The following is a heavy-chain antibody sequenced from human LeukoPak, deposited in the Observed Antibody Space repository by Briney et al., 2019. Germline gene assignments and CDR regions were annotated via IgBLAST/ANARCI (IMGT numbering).Heavy chain of an antibody. V-gene: IGHV4-30-4*01. CDR1: GGSISSGDYY. CDR3: ARSLRGYSYGSSFDY. J-gene: IGHJ4*02. Sequence: SETLSLTCTVSGGSISSGDYYWSWIRQPPGKGLEWIVYIYYSGSTYYNPSLKSRVTISVYTSKNQFSLKLSSVTAADTAVYYCARSLRGYSYGSSFDYWGQGTLVTVSS. CDR2: IYYSGST. D-gene: IGHD5-18*01.